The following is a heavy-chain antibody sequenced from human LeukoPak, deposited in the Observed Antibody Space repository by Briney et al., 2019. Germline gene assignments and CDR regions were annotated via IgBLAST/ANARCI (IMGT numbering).Heavy chain of an antibody. D-gene: IGHD2/OR15-2a*01. CDR3: ALSMTTSAAGAFDI. CDR1: AYTFSDNY. V-gene: IGHV1-2*06. CDR2: INPNGGAT. Sequence: ASVRVSCKASAYTFSDNYIHWFRQAPGHGLERMGRINPNGGATNYAQTFQGRVSMTSDTSISTAAMELSGLRSDDAAVYYCALSMTTSAAGAFDIWGQGTMVTVSS. J-gene: IGHJ3*02.